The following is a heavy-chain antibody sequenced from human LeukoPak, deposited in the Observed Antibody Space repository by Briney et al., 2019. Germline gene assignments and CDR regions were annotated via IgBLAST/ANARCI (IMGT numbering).Heavy chain of an antibody. Sequence: PGGSLRLSCAASGFTFSSYGMHWVRQAPGKGLEWVAVIWYDGSNRYYADSVEGRFTISRDNSKNTLYLQMNSLRAEDTAVYYCARAMTTVTTPGGFDYWGQGTLVTVSS. CDR1: GFTFSSYG. CDR3: ARAMTTVTTPGGFDY. CDR2: IWYDGSNR. V-gene: IGHV3-33*01. D-gene: IGHD4-17*01. J-gene: IGHJ4*02.